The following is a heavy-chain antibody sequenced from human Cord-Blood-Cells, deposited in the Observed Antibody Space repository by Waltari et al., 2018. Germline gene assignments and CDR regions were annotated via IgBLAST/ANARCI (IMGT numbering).Heavy chain of an antibody. J-gene: IGHJ4*02. Sequence: QVQLVQSGAEVKKPGASVKVSCKASGYTFTGYYMHWVRQAPGQGLEGMGWINPNSVGTNYAQKFQGRVTMTRDTSISTAYMELSRLRSDDTAVYYCARGPLGIPFDYWGQGTLVTVSS. CDR3: ARGPLGIPFDY. D-gene: IGHD7-27*01. CDR1: GYTFTGYY. CDR2: INPNSVGT. V-gene: IGHV1-2*02.